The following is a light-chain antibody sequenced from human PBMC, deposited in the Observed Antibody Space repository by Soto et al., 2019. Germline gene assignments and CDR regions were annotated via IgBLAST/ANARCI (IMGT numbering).Light chain of an antibody. CDR2: DVS. V-gene: IGLV2-14*01. Sequence: QSALTQPASVSGSPGQSITISCTGTSSDVGGYNYISWYQQHPGKAPKLMIYDVSNRPSGVSNRFSGSKSGNTASLTISGVQADDEADSYCSSYTSSSRVFGGGTKLTVL. CDR3: SSYTSSSRV. J-gene: IGLJ2*01. CDR1: SSDVGGYNY.